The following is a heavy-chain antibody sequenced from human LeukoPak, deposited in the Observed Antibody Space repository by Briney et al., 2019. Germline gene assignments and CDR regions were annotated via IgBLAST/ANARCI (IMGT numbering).Heavy chain of an antibody. CDR3: ASGSLNYYGMDV. J-gene: IGHJ6*02. CDR2: IIPILGIA. D-gene: IGHD1-26*01. V-gene: IGHV1-69*04. Sequence: SVKVSCKASGGTFSGYAISWVRQAPGQGLEWMGRIIPILGIANYAQKFQGRVTITADKSTSTAYMELSSLRSEDTAVYYCASGSLNYYGMDVWGQGTTVTVSS. CDR1: GGTFSGYA.